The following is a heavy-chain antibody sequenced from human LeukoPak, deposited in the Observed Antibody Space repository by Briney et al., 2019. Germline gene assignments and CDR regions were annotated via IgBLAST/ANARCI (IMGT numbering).Heavy chain of an antibody. V-gene: IGHV6-1*01. CDR1: GDSVSSNSAA. Sequence: SQTLSLTCALSGDSVSSNSAAWNWIRQSPSRRLEWLGRTYYRSKWYNDYAVSVRSRININADTSKNQFSLQLYSVTPEDTAVYFCASSNYYFEYWGQGTLVTVSS. CDR2: TYYRSKWYN. CDR3: ASSNYYFEY. J-gene: IGHJ4*02.